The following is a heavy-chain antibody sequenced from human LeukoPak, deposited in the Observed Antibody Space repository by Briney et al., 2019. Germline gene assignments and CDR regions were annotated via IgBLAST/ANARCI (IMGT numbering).Heavy chain of an antibody. Sequence: PSETLSLTCTVSGGSISSSSYYWGWIRQPPGKGLEWIGSIYYSGSTYYNPSLKSRVTISVDTSKNQFSLKLSSVTAADTAVYYCAGNGDKYYFDYWGQGTLVTVSS. CDR2: IYYSGST. CDR3: AGNGDKYYFDY. V-gene: IGHV4-39*01. J-gene: IGHJ4*02. D-gene: IGHD3-10*01. CDR1: GGSISSSSYY.